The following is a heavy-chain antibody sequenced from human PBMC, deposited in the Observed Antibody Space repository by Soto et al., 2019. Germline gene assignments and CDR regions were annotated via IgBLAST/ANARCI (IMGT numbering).Heavy chain of an antibody. D-gene: IGHD3-3*01. CDR1: GGSISSSSYY. V-gene: IGHV4-39*01. J-gene: IGHJ3*02. CDR3: ARHVTAEYYDFWSGYYRGAAFDI. Sequence: SETLSLTCTVSGGSISSSSYYWGWIRQPPGKGLEWIGSIYYSGSTYYNPSLKSRVTISVDTSKNQFSLKLSSVTAADTAVYYCARHVTAEYYDFWSGYYRGAAFDIWGQGTMVTVSS. CDR2: IYYSGST.